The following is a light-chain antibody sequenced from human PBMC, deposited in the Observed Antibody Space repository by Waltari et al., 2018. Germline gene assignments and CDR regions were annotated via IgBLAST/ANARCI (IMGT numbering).Light chain of an antibody. Sequence: SYDLSQPPSVSVSPGPTARITCPGANLGEKFVSWYQHKAGQSPVLVMYQDKKRPSGIPERISGSNSGDTATLTISETQALDQADYYCQSWDSSTAVIFGGGTNLTVV. CDR2: QDK. CDR3: QSWDSSTAVI. J-gene: IGLJ2*01. V-gene: IGLV3-1*01. CDR1: NLGEKF.